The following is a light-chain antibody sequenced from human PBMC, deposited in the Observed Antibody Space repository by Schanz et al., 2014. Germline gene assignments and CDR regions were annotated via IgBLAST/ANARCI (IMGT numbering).Light chain of an antibody. J-gene: IGKJ2*01. CDR3: QQYNSYSRRT. CDR2: DAS. Sequence: DIQMTQSPSTLSASVGDRVTITCRASQSISSWLAWYQQRPGKAPNLLIYDASSLESGVPSRFSGSGSGTEFTLTISSLQPDDFATYYCQQYNSYSRRTFGQGTKLEIK. CDR1: QSISSW. V-gene: IGKV1-5*01.